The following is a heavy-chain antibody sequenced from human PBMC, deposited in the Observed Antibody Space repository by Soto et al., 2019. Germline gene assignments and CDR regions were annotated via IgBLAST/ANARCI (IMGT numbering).Heavy chain of an antibody. CDR3: ARDGNDFWSGYPSYFDY. V-gene: IGHV1-69*04. CDR2: IIPILGIA. D-gene: IGHD3-3*01. CDR1: GGTFSSYT. Sequence: SVKVSCKASGGTFSSYTIIWVRQAPGQGLEWMGRIIPILGIANYAQKFQGRVTITADKSTSTAYMELSSLRSEDTAVYYCARDGNDFWSGYPSYFDYWGQGTLVTVSS. J-gene: IGHJ4*02.